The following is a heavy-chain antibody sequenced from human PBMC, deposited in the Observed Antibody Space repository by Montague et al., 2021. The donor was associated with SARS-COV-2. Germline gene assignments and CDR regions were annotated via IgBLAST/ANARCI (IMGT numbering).Heavy chain of an antibody. Sequence: CAISGDSVSSNSATRHWIRQSPSRGLEWLGRTYYRSRWSNDYAXXXRSRIIINPDTSTNQFSLQLSSVTPEDTAVYFCARERWAVGVSFDYWGQGTLVTVSS. D-gene: IGHD1-26*01. J-gene: IGHJ4*02. CDR3: ARERWAVGVSFDY. CDR2: TYYRSRWSN. V-gene: IGHV6-1*01. CDR1: GDSVSSNSAT.